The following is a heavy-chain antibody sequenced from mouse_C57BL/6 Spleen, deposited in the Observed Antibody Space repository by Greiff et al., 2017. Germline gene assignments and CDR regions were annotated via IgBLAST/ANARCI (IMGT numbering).Heavy chain of an antibody. J-gene: IGHJ4*01. CDR1: GFNIKDYY. Sequence: VQLQQSGAELVKPGASVKLSCTASGFNIKDYYMHWVKQRTEHGLEWIGRIDPEDGETKYAPKFQGRATITADPSSNTAYLQLSSLTSEDTAVYYWAITTVVAPLAMDYWGQGTSVTVSS. D-gene: IGHD1-1*01. CDR3: AITTVVAPLAMDY. V-gene: IGHV14-2*01. CDR2: IDPEDGET.